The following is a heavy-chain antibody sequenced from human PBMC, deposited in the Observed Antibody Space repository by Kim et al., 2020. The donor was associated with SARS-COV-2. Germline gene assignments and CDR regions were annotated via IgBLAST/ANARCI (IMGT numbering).Heavy chain of an antibody. CDR1: GFTFSSYA. V-gene: IGHV3-23*01. J-gene: IGHJ4*02. D-gene: IGHD5-18*01. CDR2: ISGSGGST. CDR3: VHLYSYGYDPLDY. Sequence: GGSLRLSCAASGFTFSSYAMSWVRQAPGKGLEWVSAISGSGGSTYYADSVKGRFTISRDNSKNTLYLQMNSLRAEDTAVYYCVHLYSYGYDPLDYWGQGTLVTVSS.